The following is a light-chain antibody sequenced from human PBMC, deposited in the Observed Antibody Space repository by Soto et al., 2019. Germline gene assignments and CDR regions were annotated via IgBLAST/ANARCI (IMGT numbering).Light chain of an antibody. CDR2: GAS. J-gene: IGKJ2*01. Sequence: EIVLTQSPGTLSLSPGERATLSCRASQGVSSSYLAWYQQKPARAPRLLIYGASSRATGIPDRFSGSRSGTDFTLTISRLEPEDFAVYYWPQYGSAPRTFGEGTKVEIK. CDR1: QGVSSSY. V-gene: IGKV3-20*01. CDR3: PQYGSAPRT.